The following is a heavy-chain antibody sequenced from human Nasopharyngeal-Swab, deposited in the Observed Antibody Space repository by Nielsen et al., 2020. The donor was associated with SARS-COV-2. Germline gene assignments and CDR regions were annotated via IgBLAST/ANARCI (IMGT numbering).Heavy chain of an antibody. CDR1: GFTFSSYG. V-gene: IGHV3-30*03. CDR3: ARNLGGYDGRTAN. Sequence: GESLKISCAASGFTFSSYGMHWVRLAPGKGLEWLAVITYDGYNEKYADSAKGRFTISRDNSKSTLYLQIKSLRPEDTAVYYCARNLGGYDGRTANWGQGTPVTVSS. D-gene: IGHD3-22*01. J-gene: IGHJ4*02. CDR2: ITYDGYNE.